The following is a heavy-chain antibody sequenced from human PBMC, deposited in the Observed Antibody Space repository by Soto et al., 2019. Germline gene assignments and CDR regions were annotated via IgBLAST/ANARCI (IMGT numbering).Heavy chain of an antibody. J-gene: IGHJ6*02. D-gene: IGHD6-13*01. CDR2: IWYDGSNK. Sequence: VAVIWYDGSNKYYADSVKGRFTISRDNSKNTLYLQMNSLRAEDTAVYYCARDRGGSSWYPYYYYYGMDVWGQGTTVTVSS. V-gene: IGHV3-33*01. CDR3: ARDRGGSSWYPYYYYYGMDV.